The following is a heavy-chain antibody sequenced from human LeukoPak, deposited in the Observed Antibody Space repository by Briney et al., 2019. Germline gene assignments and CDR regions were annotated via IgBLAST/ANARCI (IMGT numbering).Heavy chain of an antibody. Sequence: SETLSLTCAVYGGSFSGYYWSWIRQPPGKGLEWIGEINHSGSTNYNPSLKSRVTISVDTSRNQFSLKLSSVTAADTAVYYCARDGGYEGAFDIWGQGTMVTVSS. D-gene: IGHD5-12*01. CDR2: INHSGST. CDR1: GGSFSGYY. V-gene: IGHV4-34*01. CDR3: ARDGGYEGAFDI. J-gene: IGHJ3*02.